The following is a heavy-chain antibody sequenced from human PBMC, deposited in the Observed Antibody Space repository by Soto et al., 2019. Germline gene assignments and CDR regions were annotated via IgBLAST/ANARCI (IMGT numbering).Heavy chain of an antibody. J-gene: IGHJ6*02. CDR3: ATIAAALGEYYYGMDV. CDR2: ISGSGGTK. CDR1: GFTFSNYA. D-gene: IGHD3-16*01. V-gene: IGHV3-23*01. Sequence: GSLRLSCAASGFTFSNYAVSWVRQAPGKGLEWVSVISGSGGTKHYAESVKGRLSIFRDNSKNTLYLQMDSLRVDDTAVYYCATIAAALGEYYYGMDVWGQGTTVTVSS.